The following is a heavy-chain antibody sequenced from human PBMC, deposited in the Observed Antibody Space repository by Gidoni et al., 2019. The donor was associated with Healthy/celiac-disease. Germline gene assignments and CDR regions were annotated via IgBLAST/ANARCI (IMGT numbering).Heavy chain of an antibody. CDR3: VKEEGEADYVWGSYHDY. Sequence: EVQLVESGGGLVQPGGSLRLSCSASGFPFSSYAMHWVRHAPGKGLEYVSAISSNGGSTYYADSVKGRFTISRDNSKNTLYLQMSSLRAEDTAVYYCVKEEGEADYVWGSYHDYWGQGTLVTVSS. CDR2: ISSNGGST. J-gene: IGHJ4*02. V-gene: IGHV3-64D*06. D-gene: IGHD3-16*02. CDR1: GFPFSSYA.